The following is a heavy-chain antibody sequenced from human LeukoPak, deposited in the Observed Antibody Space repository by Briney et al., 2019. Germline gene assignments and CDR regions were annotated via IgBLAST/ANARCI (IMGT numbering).Heavy chain of an antibody. CDR3: ASTTGVFGAFDI. J-gene: IGHJ3*02. CDR2: MDPNSGNT. CDR1: GYTFTSYD. Sequence: ASVKVSCKASGYTFTSYDINWVRQATGQGLEWMGWMDPNSGNTGHAQKFQGRVTITRNTSISTAYMELSSLRSEDTAVYYCASTTGVFGAFDIWGQGTMVTVSS. V-gene: IGHV1-8*03. D-gene: IGHD4-23*01.